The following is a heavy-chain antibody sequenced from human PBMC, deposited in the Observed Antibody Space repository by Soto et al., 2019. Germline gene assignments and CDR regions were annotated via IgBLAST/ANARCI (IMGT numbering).Heavy chain of an antibody. CDR1: GFSLSTNGVG. J-gene: IGHJ4*02. D-gene: IGHD4-17*01. V-gene: IGHV2-5*02. Sequence: KESGPTLGKPTQTLTLTCTFSGFSLSTNGVGVGWIRQPPGKALEWLALIYWDDSKEYSPSLKSRLTITKDTSRNQVVLTMTNMDPVDTATYSCAKKGGGYYILGYWGQGTLATVSS. CDR2: IYWDDSK. CDR3: AKKGGGYYILGY.